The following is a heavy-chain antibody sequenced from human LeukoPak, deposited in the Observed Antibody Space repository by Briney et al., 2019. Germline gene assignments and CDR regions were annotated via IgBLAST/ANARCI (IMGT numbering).Heavy chain of an antibody. J-gene: IGHJ6*03. V-gene: IGHV1-69*13. CDR2: IIPIFGTA. Sequence: ASVKVSCKASGGTFSSYAISWVRQAPGQGLEWMGGIIPIFGTANYAQKFQGRVTITADESTSTAYMELSSLRSDDTAVYYCARGYCSSTSCSYYYYTDVWGKGTTVTIS. CDR3: ARGYCSSTSCSYYYYTDV. D-gene: IGHD2-2*01. CDR1: GGTFSSYA.